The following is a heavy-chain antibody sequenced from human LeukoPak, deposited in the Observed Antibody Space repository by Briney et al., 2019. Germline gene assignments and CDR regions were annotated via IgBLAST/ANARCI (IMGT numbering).Heavy chain of an antibody. CDR3: ARGGIGNGSGKVLYYYYYYGMDV. CDR1: GGSFSVYY. Sequence: PSETLSLTCAVYGGSFSVYYWSWIRQPPGKGLEWIGEINHSGSTNYNPSLKSRVTISVDTSKNQFSLKLSSVTAADTAVYYCARGGIGNGSGKVLYYYYYYGMDVWGQGTTVTVSS. D-gene: IGHD3-10*01. V-gene: IGHV4-34*01. CDR2: INHSGST. J-gene: IGHJ6*02.